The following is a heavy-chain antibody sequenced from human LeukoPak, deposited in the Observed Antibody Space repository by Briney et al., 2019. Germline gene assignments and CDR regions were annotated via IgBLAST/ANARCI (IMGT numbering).Heavy chain of an antibody. Sequence: SETLSLTCAVYGGSFSGYYWSWIRQPPGKGLEWIGEINHSGSTNYNPSLKGRVTISVDTSKNQFSLKLSSVTAADTAVYYCARVSPDVYYYYYGMDVWGQGTTVTVSS. CDR3: ARVSPDVYYYYYGMDV. V-gene: IGHV4-34*01. CDR2: INHSGST. J-gene: IGHJ6*02. CDR1: GGSFSGYY.